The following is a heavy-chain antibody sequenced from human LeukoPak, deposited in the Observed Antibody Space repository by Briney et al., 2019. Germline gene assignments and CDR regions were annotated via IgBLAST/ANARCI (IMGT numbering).Heavy chain of an antibody. V-gene: IGHV4-59*01. D-gene: IGHD3-10*01. CDR3: ARTMVRGRTSHFDY. CDR1: GGSISSYY. Sequence: SETLSLTCSVSGGSISSYYWSCIRQPPGKGLVCIGYIYYSGSTNLNPSLKSRATISVDTSKNQCSRTVSSVTAADSTVYYCARTMVRGRTSHFDYWGQGNLVTASS. J-gene: IGHJ4*02. CDR2: IYYSGST.